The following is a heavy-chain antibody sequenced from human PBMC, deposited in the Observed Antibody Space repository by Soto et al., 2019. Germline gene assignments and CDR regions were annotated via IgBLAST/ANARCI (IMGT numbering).Heavy chain of an antibody. CDR1: GGSSSSSSYY. J-gene: IGHJ6*02. CDR2: IYYSGST. Sequence: LQLLSLACSVSGGSSSSSSYYCGWIRQPPGKGLEWIGSIYYSGSTYYNPSLKSRVTISVDTSKNQFSLKLSSVTAADTAVYYCARGVRRDGYNNGMDVWGQGTTVTVSS. V-gene: IGHV4-39*01. CDR3: ARGVRRDGYNNGMDV. D-gene: IGHD3-10*01.